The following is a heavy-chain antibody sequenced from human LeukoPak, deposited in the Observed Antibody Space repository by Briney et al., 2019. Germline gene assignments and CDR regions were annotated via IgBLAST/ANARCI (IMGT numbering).Heavy chain of an antibody. D-gene: IGHD2-15*01. CDR2: IYTSGST. CDR3: ASDRIEVDAFDI. Sequence: SETLSLTCTVSGGSISSGSYFWSWIRQPAGTGLEWIGRIYTSGSTNYNPSLKSRVTISVDTSKNQFSLKLSSVTAADTAVYYCASDRIEVDAFDIWGQGTMVTVSS. V-gene: IGHV4-61*02. J-gene: IGHJ3*02. CDR1: GGSISSGSYF.